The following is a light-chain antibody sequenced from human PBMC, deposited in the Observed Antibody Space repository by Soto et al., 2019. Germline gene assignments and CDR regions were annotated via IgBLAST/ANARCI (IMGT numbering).Light chain of an antibody. CDR2: GAS. J-gene: IGKJ3*01. CDR1: QSVYNN. Sequence: EIVMTQSPATLSVSPGERATLSCRASQSVYNNLAWYQQKPCQAPRLLIYGASTRATGIPARFSGSGSGTELTLTISSLQSEDFAVYFCQQYNNWPPVTFGPGTKLDIK. V-gene: IGKV3-15*01. CDR3: QQYNNWPPVT.